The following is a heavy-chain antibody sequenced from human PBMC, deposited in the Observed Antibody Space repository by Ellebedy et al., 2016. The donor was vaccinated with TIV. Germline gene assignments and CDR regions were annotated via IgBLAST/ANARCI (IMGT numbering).Heavy chain of an antibody. CDR2: INPNSGGT. CDR3: ARAPDYGDYVGQGDAFDI. CDR1: GYTFTGYY. Sequence: ASVKVSCXASGYTFTGYYMHWVRQAPGQGLEWMGWINPNSGGTNYAQKFQGWVTMTRDTSISTAYMELSRLRSDDTAVYYCARAPDYGDYVGQGDAFDIWGQGTMVTVSS. D-gene: IGHD4-17*01. V-gene: IGHV1-2*04. J-gene: IGHJ3*02.